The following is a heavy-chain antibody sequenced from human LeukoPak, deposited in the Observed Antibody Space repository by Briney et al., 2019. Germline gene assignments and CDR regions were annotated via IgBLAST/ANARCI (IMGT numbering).Heavy chain of an antibody. D-gene: IGHD5-24*01. J-gene: IGHJ1*01. CDR2: ISYDGSNK. Sequence: GGSLRLSCAASGFTFSSYAMHWVRQAPGKGLEWVAVISYDGSNKYYADSVKGRFTISRDNAKNSLYLQMNSLRAEDTAVFYCARGTEMATIPEYFQHWGQGTLVTVSS. CDR1: GFTFSSYA. CDR3: ARGTEMATIPEYFQH. V-gene: IGHV3-30-3*01.